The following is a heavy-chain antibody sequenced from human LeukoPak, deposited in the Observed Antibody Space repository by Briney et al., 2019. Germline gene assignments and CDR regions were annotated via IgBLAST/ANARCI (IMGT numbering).Heavy chain of an antibody. J-gene: IGHJ3*02. CDR2: ISAYNGNT. CDR1: GYTFTSYG. CDR3: ARDSSGYYGKLLDI. Sequence: ASVTVSCKASGYTFTSYGISWVRQAPGQGLEWMGWISAYNGNTNYAQKLQGRVTMTTDTSTSTAYMELRSLRSDDTAVYYCARDSSGYYGKLLDIWGQGTMVTVSS. D-gene: IGHD3-22*01. V-gene: IGHV1-18*01.